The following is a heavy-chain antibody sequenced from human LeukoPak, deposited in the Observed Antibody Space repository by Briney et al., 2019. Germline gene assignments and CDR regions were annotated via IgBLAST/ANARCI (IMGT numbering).Heavy chain of an antibody. Sequence: PGGSLRLSCAASGFPFNTYGMHWVRQAPGKGLEWVAVISYDGTNKFYADSVKGRFTISRDNSRNTVYLQVNRLRVEATAVYYCAKDTGSARLDYWGQGTLVTVSS. V-gene: IGHV3-30*18. CDR2: ISYDGTNK. D-gene: IGHD4-17*01. CDR1: GFPFNTYG. J-gene: IGHJ4*02. CDR3: AKDTGSARLDY.